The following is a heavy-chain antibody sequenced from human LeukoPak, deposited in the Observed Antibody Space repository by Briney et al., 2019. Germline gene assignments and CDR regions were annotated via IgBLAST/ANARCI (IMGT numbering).Heavy chain of an antibody. CDR1: GCTFTGYY. D-gene: IGHD5-18*01. CDR3: ARDWDTAMII. V-gene: IGHV1-2*02. Sequence: ASAKVSCKASGCTFTGYYTHWVRQAPGQGLEWMGWINPNSGGTNYAQKFQGRVTMTRDTSISTAYMELSRLRSDDTAVYYCARDWDTAMIIWGQGTLVTVSS. J-gene: IGHJ4*02. CDR2: INPNSGGT.